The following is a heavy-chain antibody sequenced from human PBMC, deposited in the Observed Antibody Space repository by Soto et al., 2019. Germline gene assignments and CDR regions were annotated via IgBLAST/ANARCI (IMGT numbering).Heavy chain of an antibody. D-gene: IGHD5-12*01. Sequence: QVQLVESGGAVVQPGTSLRLSCTASGFTFSSYRMHWVSQAPGKGLEWVAIIWYDGSHKFYVDSVKGRFAVSRDNSKNTVYLQMNSLTGEDTAVYYCARPRYSGDDPDALEIWGRGTLVTISS. CDR2: IWYDGSHK. V-gene: IGHV3-33*01. CDR1: GFTFSSYR. J-gene: IGHJ3*02. CDR3: ARPRYSGDDPDALEI.